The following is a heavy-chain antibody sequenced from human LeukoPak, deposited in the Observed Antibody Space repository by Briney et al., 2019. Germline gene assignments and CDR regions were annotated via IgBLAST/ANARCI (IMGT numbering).Heavy chain of an antibody. D-gene: IGHD5-18*01. Sequence: PGGSLRLSCAVSGFTFSDYYMSWIRQTPGKGLEWVSYISSSSSTIYYADSVKGRFTISRDNAKNSLYLQMNSLRAEDTAVYYCARVDTAMVTHAAFDYWGQGTLVTVSS. CDR1: GFTFSDYY. J-gene: IGHJ4*02. CDR2: ISSSSSTI. CDR3: ARVDTAMVTHAAFDY. V-gene: IGHV3-11*04.